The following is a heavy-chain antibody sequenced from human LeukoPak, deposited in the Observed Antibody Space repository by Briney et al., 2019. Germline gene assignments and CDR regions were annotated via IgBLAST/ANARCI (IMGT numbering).Heavy chain of an antibody. CDR2: ISGSGGST. V-gene: IGHV3-23*01. CDR1: GFTFSTYT. Sequence: GGSLRLSCAVSGFTFSTYTMNWVRQAPGKGLEWVSAISGSGGSTYYADSVKGRFTISRDNSKNTLYLQMNSLRAEDTALYYCAAMVRGENYWGQGTLVTVSS. CDR3: AAMVRGENY. J-gene: IGHJ4*02. D-gene: IGHD3-10*01.